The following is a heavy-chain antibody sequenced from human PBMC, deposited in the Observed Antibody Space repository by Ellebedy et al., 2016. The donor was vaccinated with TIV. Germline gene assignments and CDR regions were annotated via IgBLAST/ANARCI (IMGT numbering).Heavy chain of an antibody. V-gene: IGHV4-4*07. Sequence: SETLSLXXSVSGGSVRTYYWSWIRHPAGKGLEWIGRIYTSGRTNYNPSVKSRVTMSVDTSKNQFSLRLSSVTAADTAVYYCAIAGVYYDFWSSLGDACDIWGQGTMVTVSS. D-gene: IGHD3-3*01. J-gene: IGHJ3*02. CDR2: IYTSGRT. CDR1: GGSVRTYY. CDR3: AIAGVYYDFWSSLGDACDI.